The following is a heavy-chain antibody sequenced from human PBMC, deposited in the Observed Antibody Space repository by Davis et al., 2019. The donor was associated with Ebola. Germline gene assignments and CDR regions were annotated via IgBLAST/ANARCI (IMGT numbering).Heavy chain of an antibody. V-gene: IGHV4-34*01. Sequence: SETLSLTCTVSGGSISSYYWSWIRQPPGKGLEWIGEINHSGSTNYNPSLKSRVTISVDTSKNQFSLKLSSVTAADTAVYYCAREDTAMGNYFDYWGQGTLVTVSS. CDR3: AREDTAMGNYFDY. CDR1: GGSISSYY. J-gene: IGHJ4*02. CDR2: INHSGST. D-gene: IGHD5-18*01.